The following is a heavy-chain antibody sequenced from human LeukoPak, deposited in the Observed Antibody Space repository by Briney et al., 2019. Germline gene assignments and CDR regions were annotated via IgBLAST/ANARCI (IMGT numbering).Heavy chain of an antibody. CDR2: IYSGGGT. CDR3: AKDGRAPIAVAGTPFDY. Sequence: PGGSLRLSCAASGFTVSSSYMNWVRQAPGKGLEWVSLIYSGGGTYYADSVKGRFTISRDNSKNTLYLQMNSLRAEDTAVYYCAKDGRAPIAVAGTPFDYWGQGTLVTVSS. V-gene: IGHV3-53*01. J-gene: IGHJ4*02. CDR1: GFTVSSSY. D-gene: IGHD6-19*01.